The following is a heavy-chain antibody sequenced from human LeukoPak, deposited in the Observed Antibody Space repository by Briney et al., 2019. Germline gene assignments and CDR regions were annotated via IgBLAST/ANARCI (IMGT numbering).Heavy chain of an antibody. Sequence: GGSLRLSCAASGFTFDDYAMHWVRQAPGKGLEWVSLISWDGGSTYYADSVKGRFTISRDNSKNSLYLQMNSLRAEDTALYYCAKAPGDDGSAYCYMDVWGKGTTVTVSS. CDR2: ISWDGGST. D-gene: IGHD3-22*01. J-gene: IGHJ6*03. V-gene: IGHV3-43D*03. CDR1: GFTFDDYA. CDR3: AKAPGDDGSAYCYMDV.